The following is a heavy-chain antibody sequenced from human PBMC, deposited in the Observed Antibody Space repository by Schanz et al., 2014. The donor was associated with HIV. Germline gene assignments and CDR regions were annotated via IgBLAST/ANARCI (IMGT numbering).Heavy chain of an antibody. V-gene: IGHV3-73*01. CDR2: IRNKAFRYTT. CDR3: IRHVEYLRSY. J-gene: IGHJ4*02. Sequence: EVQLLESGGGLVQPGGSLRLSCAASGFTFSDSAMQWVRQAPGKGLEWVGRIRNKAFRYTTAYGASVQGRFTISRDDSKNSAYLQMNSLKAEDTAMYYCIRHVEYLRSYWGQGTLVTVSS. D-gene: IGHD3-9*01. CDR1: GFTFSDSA.